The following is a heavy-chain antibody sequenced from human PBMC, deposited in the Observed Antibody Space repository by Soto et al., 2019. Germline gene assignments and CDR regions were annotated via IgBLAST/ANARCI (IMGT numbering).Heavy chain of an antibody. CDR3: ARVPYCYGLLFYLDY. CDR2: INPSGGGT. CDR1: GYTFTYYH. D-gene: IGHD5-18*01. J-gene: IGHJ4*01. Sequence: QVQLVQSGAEVKKPGASVKISCKAPGYTFTYYHVHWVRQAPGQGLEWMGIINPSGGGTNYAQQFQGRVPMTRDTSACTGYIEVSRLRSEDTALYYCARVPYCYGLLFYLDYWGHGTLVTVSS. V-gene: IGHV1-46*01.